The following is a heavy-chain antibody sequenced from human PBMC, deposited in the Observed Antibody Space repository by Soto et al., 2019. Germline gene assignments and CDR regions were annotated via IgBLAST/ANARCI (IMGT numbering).Heavy chain of an antibody. CDR1: GFTFSSYG. CDR3: ARSSTVTTFYFQH. Sequence: GGSLRLSCAASGFTFSSYGMHWVRQAPGKGLEWVAVIWYDGSNKYYADSVKGRFTISRDNSKNTLYLQMNSLRAEDTAVYYCARSSTVTTFYFQHWGQGTLVTVSS. D-gene: IGHD4-17*01. CDR2: IWYDGSNK. J-gene: IGHJ1*01. V-gene: IGHV3-33*01.